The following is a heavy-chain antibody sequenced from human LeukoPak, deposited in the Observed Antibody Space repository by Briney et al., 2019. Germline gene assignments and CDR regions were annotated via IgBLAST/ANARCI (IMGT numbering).Heavy chain of an antibody. D-gene: IGHD3-10*02. Sequence: GGPLTLSCAVSGFTCRSYEVIWLRQAPVKGLVGVSHISSSGSTIYYAASVKGRFTISRDNAKNSLYLQMNSLRADDTAVYYCPELCITMIGFVWGKGTTVTISS. V-gene: IGHV3-48*03. CDR3: PELCITMIGFV. J-gene: IGHJ6*03. CDR2: ISSSGSTI. CDR1: GFTCRSYE.